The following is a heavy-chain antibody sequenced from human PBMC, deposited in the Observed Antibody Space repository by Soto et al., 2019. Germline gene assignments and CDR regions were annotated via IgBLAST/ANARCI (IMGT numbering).Heavy chain of an antibody. CDR3: ARDLSTYYDILTGYSKLNYFDY. Sequence: SVKVSCKTSGGTFSSYAISWVRQAPGQGLEWMGGIVPIVDTSTYAQKFQGRVTITADESTSTAYMELSSLRSEDTAVYYCARDLSTYYDILTGYSKLNYFDYWGQGTLVTVSS. V-gene: IGHV1-69*13. CDR2: IVPIVDTS. D-gene: IGHD3-9*01. CDR1: GGTFSSYA. J-gene: IGHJ4*02.